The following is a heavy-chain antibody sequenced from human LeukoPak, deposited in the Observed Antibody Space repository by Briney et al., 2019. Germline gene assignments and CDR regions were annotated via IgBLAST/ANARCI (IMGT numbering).Heavy chain of an antibody. D-gene: IGHD4-11*01. CDR2: ITPMFRTT. CDR3: AREPSTYSDYAHFED. CDR1: GGTFNIYS. V-gene: IGHV1-69*13. Sequence: ASVKVSCKASGGTFNIYSFNWVRQAPGQGLEWMGRITPMFRTTTYAQKFQGRITITADESTRIAYMELTSLKSEDTATYYCAREPSTYSDYAHFEDWGQGTLVTVSS. J-gene: IGHJ4*02.